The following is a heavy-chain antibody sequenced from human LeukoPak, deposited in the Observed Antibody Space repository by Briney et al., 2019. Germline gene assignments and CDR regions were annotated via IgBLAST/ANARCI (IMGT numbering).Heavy chain of an antibody. V-gene: IGHV3-23*01. D-gene: IGHD6-13*01. CDR3: AKGGYSSSWYSPFDY. Sequence: GGSLRLSCAASGFTVRSNHMSWVRQAPGKGLEWVSAISGSGGSTYYADSVKGRFTISRDNSKNTLYLQMNSLRAEDTAVYYCAKGGYSSSWYSPFDYWGQGTLVTVSS. CDR1: GFTVRSNH. J-gene: IGHJ4*02. CDR2: ISGSGGST.